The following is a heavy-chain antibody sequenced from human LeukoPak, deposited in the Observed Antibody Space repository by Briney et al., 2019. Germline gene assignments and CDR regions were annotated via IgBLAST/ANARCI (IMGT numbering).Heavy chain of an antibody. CDR2: IYSHGST. CDR3: ARGDSGTYYGLKWFDP. V-gene: IGHV4-39*07. Sequence: PSETLSLTCTVSGGSISSSNYYWGWIRQPPGKGLEWIGSIYSHGSTYYNPSLKSRVTISLDTSKNQFSLNLSSVTAADTAVYYCARGDSGTYYGLKWFDPWGQGTLVTVSS. J-gene: IGHJ5*02. CDR1: GGSISSSNYY. D-gene: IGHD1-26*01.